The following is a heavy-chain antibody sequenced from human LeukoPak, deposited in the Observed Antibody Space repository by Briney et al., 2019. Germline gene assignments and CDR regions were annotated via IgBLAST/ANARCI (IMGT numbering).Heavy chain of an antibody. J-gene: IGHJ6*03. CDR3: ARVRSLYYYDSSGYYHYYYYMDV. Sequence: PSETLSLTCTVSGGSISSYYWSWIRQPPGKGLEWIGYIYYSGSTNYNPSLKSRVTISVDTSKNQFSLKLSSVTAADTAVYYCARVRSLYYYDSSGYYHYYYYMDVWGKGTTVTVSS. CDR1: GGSISSYY. CDR2: IYYSGST. V-gene: IGHV4-59*01. D-gene: IGHD3-22*01.